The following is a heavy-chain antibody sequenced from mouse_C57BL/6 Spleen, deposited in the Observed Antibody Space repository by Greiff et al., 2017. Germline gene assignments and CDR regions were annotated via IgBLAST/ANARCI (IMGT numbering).Heavy chain of an antibody. CDR1: GFTFSDYG. J-gene: IGHJ2*01. V-gene: IGHV5-17*01. Sequence: EVKLVESGGGLVKPGGSLKLSCAASGFTFSDYGMHWVRQAPGKGLEWVAYISSGSSTIYYADTVKGRFTISRDNAKNTLSLQMSSLRSEDTAMYYCAREGAKVPYFDYWGQGTTLTVSS. CDR3: AREGAKVPYFDY. D-gene: IGHD1-3*01. CDR2: ISSGSSTI.